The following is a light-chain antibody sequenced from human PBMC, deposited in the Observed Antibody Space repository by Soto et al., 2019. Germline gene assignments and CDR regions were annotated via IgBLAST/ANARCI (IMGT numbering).Light chain of an antibody. V-gene: IGKV1-5*03. CDR1: QSICTW. CDR2: KAS. CDR3: QQYHIYSGT. J-gene: IGKJ1*01. Sequence: DIQMTQSPSTLSTCVGDRVNIACRASQSICTWLAWYQQRPGKPPNLLIYKASTLASGVPSRFSGSGSGTEFTLTINSLQPDDFATYYCQQYHIYSGTFGQGTKVDI.